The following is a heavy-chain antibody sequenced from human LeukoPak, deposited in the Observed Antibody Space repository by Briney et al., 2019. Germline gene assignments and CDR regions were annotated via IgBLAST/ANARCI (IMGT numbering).Heavy chain of an antibody. Sequence: SETLSLTCTVSGGPLSSGSYFWSWIRQPAEKGLEWIGRIYTSGSTSYNPSLKSRVTISVDKSKNQFSLKLSSVTAADTAVYYCAREVYGSGSYNWFDPWGQGTLVTVSS. CDR1: GGPLSSGSYF. CDR3: AREVYGSGSYNWFDP. CDR2: IYTSGST. J-gene: IGHJ5*02. V-gene: IGHV4-61*02. D-gene: IGHD3-10*01.